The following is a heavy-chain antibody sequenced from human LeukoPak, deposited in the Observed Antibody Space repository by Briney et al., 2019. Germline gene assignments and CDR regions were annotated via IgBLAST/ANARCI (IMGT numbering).Heavy chain of an antibody. CDR2: INAGNGNT. J-gene: IGHJ4*02. CDR1: GYTFTSYA. V-gene: IGHV1-3*03. Sequence: ASVKVSCKASGYTFTSYAMHWVRQAPGQRLEWMGWINAGNGNTKYSQEFQGRVTITRDTSASTAYMELSSLRSEDMAVYYCARDWVKPDCSGGSCYWLPLYYFDYWGQGTLVTVSS. CDR3: ARDWVKPDCSGGSCYWLPLYYFDY. D-gene: IGHD2-15*01.